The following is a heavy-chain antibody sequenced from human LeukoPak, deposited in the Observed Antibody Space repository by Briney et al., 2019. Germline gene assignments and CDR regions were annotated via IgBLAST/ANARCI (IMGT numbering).Heavy chain of an antibody. V-gene: IGHV4-34*01. D-gene: IGHD6-13*01. CDR3: AGEAAGRDYYGMDV. Sequence: SETLSLTCAVYGGSFSAYYWSWIRQPPGMGLEWIGEVNHSGSTNYNPSLKSRVTISVDTSKNQLSLKLSSVTAADTAVYYCAGEAAGRDYYGMDVWGQGTTVTVSS. CDR1: GGSFSAYY. CDR2: VNHSGST. J-gene: IGHJ6*02.